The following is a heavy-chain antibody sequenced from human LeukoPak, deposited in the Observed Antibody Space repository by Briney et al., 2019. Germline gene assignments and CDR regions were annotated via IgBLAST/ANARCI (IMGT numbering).Heavy chain of an antibody. V-gene: IGHV4-34*12. Sequence: SETLSLTCAAYGGSFSGYYWSWIRQPPGKGLEWIGEIIHSGSTNYNPSLKSQVTISVDTSKNQFSLKLSSVTAADTAVYYCARVRSIVVVPANTRFDYWGQGTLVTVSS. CDR2: IIHSGST. CDR1: GGSFSGYY. J-gene: IGHJ4*02. CDR3: ARVRSIVVVPANTRFDY. D-gene: IGHD2-2*01.